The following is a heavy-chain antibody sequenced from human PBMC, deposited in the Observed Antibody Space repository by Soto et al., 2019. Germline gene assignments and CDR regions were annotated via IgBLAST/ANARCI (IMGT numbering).Heavy chain of an antibody. CDR2: IYWNDDK. CDR3: AHWDYCTNGVCYSPSFDY. CDR1: GFSLSTSGVG. Sequence: QITLKESGPTLVKPTQTLTLTCTFSGFSLSTSGVGVGWIRQPPGKALEWLALIYWNDDKRYSPSLKSRLTITKDTSKNQVVHTMTNMDPVDTATYYCAHWDYCTNGVCYSPSFDYWGQGTLVTVSS. J-gene: IGHJ4*02. D-gene: IGHD2-8*01. V-gene: IGHV2-5*01.